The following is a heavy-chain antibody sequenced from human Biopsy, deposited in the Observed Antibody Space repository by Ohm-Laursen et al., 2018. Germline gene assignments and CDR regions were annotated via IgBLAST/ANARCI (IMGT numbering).Heavy chain of an antibody. CDR3: ARGDYFDSNGYFWFDP. V-gene: IGHV4-31*01. J-gene: IGHJ5*02. CDR1: GGSISSGGSY. D-gene: IGHD3-22*01. CDR2: IFNSANT. Sequence: PSDTLSLTCTVSGGSISSGGSYWSWIRQRPGKGLEWIGYIFNSANTYYNPSLKNLITISGDTSKNQFSLKLNSVTAADTAVYYCARGDYFDSNGYFWFDPWGQGTQVTVSS.